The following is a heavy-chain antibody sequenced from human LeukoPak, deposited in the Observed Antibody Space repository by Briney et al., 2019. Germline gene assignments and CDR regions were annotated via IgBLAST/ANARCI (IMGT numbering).Heavy chain of an antibody. CDR2: IHYIGST. J-gene: IGHJ3*02. D-gene: IGHD6-25*01. Sequence: PSETLSLTCSVSGGSISSYYWSWIRRPPGKGLEWNGNIHYIGSTNYNPSLRSRVTISVDTSKNQFSLKLSSVTAADTAVYYCARPYSSGWRGAFDIWGQGKMVTVSS. V-gene: IGHV4-59*01. CDR1: GGSISSYY. CDR3: ARPYSSGWRGAFDI.